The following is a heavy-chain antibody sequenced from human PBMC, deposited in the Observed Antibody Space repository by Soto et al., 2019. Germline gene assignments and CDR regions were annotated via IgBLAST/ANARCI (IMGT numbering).Heavy chain of an antibody. CDR2: IVIGTGNT. Sequence: QMQLVQSGPEVQKPGTSVKVSCKASGFTFSSSSVQWVRQARGQRLEWIGWIVIGTGNTNYAQRFQGRVTFTRDMSTSTAYMELSSLRSEDTAVYYCAAVPGDFDCWGQGTLVTVSS. V-gene: IGHV1-58*01. J-gene: IGHJ4*02. CDR1: GFTFSSSS. D-gene: IGHD1-1*01. CDR3: AAVPGDFDC.